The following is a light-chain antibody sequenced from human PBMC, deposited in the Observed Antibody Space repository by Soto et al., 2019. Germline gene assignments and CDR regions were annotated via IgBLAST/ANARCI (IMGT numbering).Light chain of an antibody. CDR2: EVS. J-gene: IGLJ3*02. V-gene: IGLV2-14*01. Sequence: QSALTQPASVSGSPGQSITISCTGTSSDVGGYNYVSWYQQHPGKAPKLMIYEVSNRPSGVSNRFSGSKSGNTASLTISGLQAEDEADYYCISYTSSSTLVFCGGTKVTVL. CDR3: ISYTSSSTLV. CDR1: SSDVGGYNY.